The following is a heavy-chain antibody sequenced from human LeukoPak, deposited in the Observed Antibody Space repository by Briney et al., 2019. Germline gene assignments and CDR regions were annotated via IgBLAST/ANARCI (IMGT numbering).Heavy chain of an antibody. V-gene: IGHV1-2*02. D-gene: IGHD3-22*01. Sequence: ASVKVSCKASGYTFTGYYMHWVRQAPGQGLEWMGWINPNSGGTNYAQKFQGRVTMTRDTSISTAYMELSRLRSDDTAVYYCARFPLRPPTYYYDSSGRPNDAFDIWGQGTMVTVSS. CDR3: ARFPLRPPTYYYDSSGRPNDAFDI. CDR1: GYTFTGYY. J-gene: IGHJ3*02. CDR2: INPNSGGT.